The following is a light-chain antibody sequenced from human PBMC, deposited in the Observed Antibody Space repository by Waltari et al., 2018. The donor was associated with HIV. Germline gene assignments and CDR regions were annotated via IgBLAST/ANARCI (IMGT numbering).Light chain of an antibody. V-gene: IGLV2-14*01. CDR3: SSYTSSNTLVV. CDR1: SSDVGGYNY. CDR2: EVS. Sequence: QSALTQPASVSGSPGQSITISCTGTSSDVGGYNYVPWYQQHPGKAPKLMIYEVSNRPAGVSNRFSGSKSGNTASLTISGLQAEDEAAYYCSSYTSSNTLVVFGGGTKLTVL. J-gene: IGLJ2*01.